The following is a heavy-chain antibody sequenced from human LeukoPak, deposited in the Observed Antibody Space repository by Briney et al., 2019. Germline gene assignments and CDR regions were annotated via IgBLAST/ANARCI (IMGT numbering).Heavy chain of an antibody. CDR2: ISSNGGST. CDR3: ARGGVNVAAAGFDY. V-gene: IGHV3-64*01. J-gene: IGHJ4*02. Sequence: PGGSLRLSCAASGLTFSSYAMHWVRQAPGKGLEYVSSISSNGGSTYYANSVKGRFTISRDNSKNTLYLQMGSLRAEDMAVYYCARGGVNVAAAGFDYWGQGTLVTVYS. D-gene: IGHD6-13*01. CDR1: GLTFSSYA.